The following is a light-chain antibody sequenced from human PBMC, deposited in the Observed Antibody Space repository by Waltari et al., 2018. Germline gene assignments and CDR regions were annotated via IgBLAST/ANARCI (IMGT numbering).Light chain of an antibody. J-gene: IGKJ3*01. V-gene: IGKV4-1*01. CDR2: WAS. CDR3: QQYYSTPPVT. CDR1: LYRSNKKNY. Sequence: LYRSNKKNYLAWYQQNTGQLPKLLIYWASTRESGVPDRFSGSGSGTEFTLTISSLQAEDVAVYYCQQYYSTPPVTFGPGTKVDIK.